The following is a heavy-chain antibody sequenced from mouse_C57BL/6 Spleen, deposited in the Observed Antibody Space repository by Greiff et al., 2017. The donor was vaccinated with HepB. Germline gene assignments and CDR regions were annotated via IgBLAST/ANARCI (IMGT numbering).Heavy chain of an antibody. CDR2: ISDGGSYS. V-gene: IGHV5-4*03. D-gene: IGHD1-1*01. CDR1: GFTFSSYA. CDR3: ARGITTVVAPAMDY. J-gene: IGHJ4*01. Sequence: DVKLVESGGGLVKPGGSLKLSCAASGFTFSSYAMSWVRQTPEKRLEWVATISDGGSYSYYPDNVKGRFTISRDNAKNNLYLQMSHLKSEDTAMYYCARGITTVVAPAMDYWGQGTSVTVSS.